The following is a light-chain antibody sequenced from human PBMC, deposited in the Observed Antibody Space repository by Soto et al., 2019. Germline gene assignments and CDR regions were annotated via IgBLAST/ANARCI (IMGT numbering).Light chain of an antibody. V-gene: IGLV1-51*01. J-gene: IGLJ1*01. CDR3: GPWDSSMSAYV. Sequence: QSVLTQPPSVSAAPGQKVTISCSGSSSNIRNNYVSWYQQLPGTAPKLLIYDNNKRPSGIPDRFSGSRSGTSATLGITGLQTRDEADYYCGPWDSSMSAYVFGTGTKVTAL. CDR1: SSNIRNNY. CDR2: DNN.